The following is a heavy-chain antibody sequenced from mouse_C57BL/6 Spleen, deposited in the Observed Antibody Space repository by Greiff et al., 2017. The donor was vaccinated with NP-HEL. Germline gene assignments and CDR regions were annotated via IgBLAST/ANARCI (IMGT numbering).Heavy chain of an antibody. J-gene: IGHJ2*01. CDR3: ARAPLYYGSSYDY. CDR2: ISYDGSN. V-gene: IGHV3-6*01. CDR1: GYSITSGYY. Sequence: EVQLQQSGPGLVKPSQSLSLTCSVTGYSITSGYYWNWIRQFPGNKLEWMGYISYDGSNNYNPSLKNRISITRDTSKNQFFLKLNSVTTEDTATYYCARAPLYYGSSYDYWGQGTTLTVSS. D-gene: IGHD1-1*01.